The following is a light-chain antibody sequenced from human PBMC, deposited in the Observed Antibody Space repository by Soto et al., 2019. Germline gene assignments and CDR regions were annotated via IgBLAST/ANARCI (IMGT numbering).Light chain of an antibody. Sequence: QSALTQPRSVFGSPGQSVTISCTGTSSDIGSYNYVSWYQQHPGKAPKLMIYDVSKRPSGVPDRFSGSKSGNTASLTISGLQTEDEADYYCCTYAGSYLWVFGGGTQLTVL. CDR3: CTYAGSYLWV. CDR2: DVS. CDR1: SSDIGSYNY. V-gene: IGLV2-11*01. J-gene: IGLJ3*02.